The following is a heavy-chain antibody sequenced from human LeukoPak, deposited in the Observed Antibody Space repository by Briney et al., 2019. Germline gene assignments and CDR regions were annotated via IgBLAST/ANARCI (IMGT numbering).Heavy chain of an antibody. CDR2: AGWAGGTT. Sequence: GGSLRLSCATSGFNFDRYTIHWVRQAPGKGLEWVSLAGWAGGTTYYSDSVRGRFTISRDSGKNSVYLQMNSLTTGDTAFYFCAKELDTMFFDYWGQGALVTVSS. J-gene: IGHJ4*02. CDR1: GFNFDRYT. D-gene: IGHD3-10*02. V-gene: IGHV3-43*01. CDR3: AKELDTMFFDY.